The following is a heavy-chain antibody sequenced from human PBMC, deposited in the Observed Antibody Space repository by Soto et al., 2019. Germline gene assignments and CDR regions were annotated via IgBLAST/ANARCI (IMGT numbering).Heavy chain of an antibody. Sequence: SETLSLTCTVPRGSISGDYWSWIPHPVGEGLGWTGRIYTSGSTNYNPSLKSRVTMSVDTSKKQFSLKLSSVTAADTAVYYCAREVVVVPAATAYYYYVMDVWGQGTTVTVSS. J-gene: IGHJ6*02. CDR1: RGSISGDY. V-gene: IGHV4-4*07. CDR2: IYTSGST. CDR3: AREVVVVPAATAYYYYVMDV. D-gene: IGHD2-2*01.